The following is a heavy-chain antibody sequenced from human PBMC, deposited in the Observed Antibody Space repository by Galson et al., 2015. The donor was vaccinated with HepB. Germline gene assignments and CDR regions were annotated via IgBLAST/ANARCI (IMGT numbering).Heavy chain of an antibody. J-gene: IGHJ4*02. V-gene: IGHV3-30-3*01. CDR2: ISYDGSNK. Sequence: SLRLSCAASGFTSSSYAMHWVRQAPGKGLEWVAVISYDGSNKYYADSVKGRFTISRDNSKNTLYLQMNSLRAEDTAVYYCAGSIAVAGPGGDYWGQGTLVTVSS. D-gene: IGHD6-19*01. CDR1: GFTSSSYA. CDR3: AGSIAVAGPGGDY.